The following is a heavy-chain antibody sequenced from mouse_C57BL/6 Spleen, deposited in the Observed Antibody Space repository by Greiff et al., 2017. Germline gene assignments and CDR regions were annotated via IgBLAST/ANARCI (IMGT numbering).Heavy chain of an antibody. J-gene: IGHJ2*01. V-gene: IGHV1-82*01. Sequence: QVQLQQSGPELVKPGASVKISCKASGYAFSSSWMNWVKQRPGKGLEWIGRIYPGDGDTNYNGKFKGKATLTADKSSSTAYMQLSSLTSEDSAVYFCARSDTTYYFDYWGQGTTLTVSS. CDR1: GYAFSSSW. CDR3: ARSDTTYYFDY. CDR2: IYPGDGDT. D-gene: IGHD2-12*01.